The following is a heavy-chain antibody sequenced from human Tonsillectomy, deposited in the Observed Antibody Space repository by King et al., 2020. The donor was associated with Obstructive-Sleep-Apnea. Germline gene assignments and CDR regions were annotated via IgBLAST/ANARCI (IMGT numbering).Heavy chain of an antibody. Sequence: VQLQESGPGLVKPSETLSLTCTVSGGSISSYYWSWIRQPAGKGLEWIGRIYTSGSTNYNPSLKSRVTMSVDTSKNQFSLKLSSVTAADTAVYYCARDGEDIVATIPFFDYWGQGTLVTVSS. J-gene: IGHJ4*02. CDR2: IYTSGST. V-gene: IGHV4-4*07. CDR3: ARDGEDIVATIPFFDY. CDR1: GGSISSYY. D-gene: IGHD5-12*01.